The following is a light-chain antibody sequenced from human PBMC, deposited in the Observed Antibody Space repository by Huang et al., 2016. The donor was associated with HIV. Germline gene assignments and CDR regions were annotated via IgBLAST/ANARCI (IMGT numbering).Light chain of an antibody. V-gene: IGKV3-11*01. Sequence: EIVLTQSPATLSLSPGERATLSCRASQSVSTYLAWYQQKPGQPPRILIYDAPNRATGIPARFSGGGSETDFTLTISSLEPEDFAVYYCHQRANWPLGTFGQGTKVEIK. J-gene: IGKJ1*01. CDR2: DAP. CDR1: QSVSTY. CDR3: HQRANWPLGT.